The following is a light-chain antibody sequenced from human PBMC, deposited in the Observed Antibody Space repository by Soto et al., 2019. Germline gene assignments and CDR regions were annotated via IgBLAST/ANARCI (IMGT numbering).Light chain of an antibody. V-gene: IGKV3-11*01. CDR2: DAS. Sequence: EIVLTQSPATMSLSPGERATLSCRASQSVTTYLAWYQQKPGQAPRLLIYDASKRATGVPARFSGSGSGTDFTLTISSLESEDFAVYYCQQRSKWPRLFGGGTKVEIK. CDR3: QQRSKWPRL. CDR1: QSVTTY. J-gene: IGKJ4*01.